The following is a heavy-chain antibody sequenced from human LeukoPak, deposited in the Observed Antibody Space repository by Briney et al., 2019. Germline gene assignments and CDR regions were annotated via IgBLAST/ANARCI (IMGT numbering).Heavy chain of an antibody. J-gene: IGHJ4*02. CDR3: AKGMGVDVYAKDSDS. Sequence: PGGSLRLSCAASGFTFSIFAMRWVRQAPGKGLERISSISGSGGSASYVDSVRGRFTISRDNSKNTLYLQMNSLRADDTAVYFCAKGMGVDVYAKDSDSWGQGTLVTVSS. CDR2: ISGSGGSA. V-gene: IGHV3-23*01. CDR1: GFTFSIFA. D-gene: IGHD2-8*01.